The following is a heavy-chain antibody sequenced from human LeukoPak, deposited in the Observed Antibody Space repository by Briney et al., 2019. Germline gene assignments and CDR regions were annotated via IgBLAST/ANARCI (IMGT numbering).Heavy chain of an antibody. J-gene: IGHJ4*02. D-gene: IGHD3-10*01. CDR2: INHSGST. V-gene: IGHV4-34*01. CDR1: GGSFSGYY. CDR3: ATYYYGSGSLL. Sequence: SETLSLTCAVYGGSFSGYYWSWIRQPPGKGLEWIGEINHSGSTNYNPSLKSRVTISVDTSKDQFSLKLSSVTAADTAVYYCATYYYGSGSLLWGQGTLVTVSS.